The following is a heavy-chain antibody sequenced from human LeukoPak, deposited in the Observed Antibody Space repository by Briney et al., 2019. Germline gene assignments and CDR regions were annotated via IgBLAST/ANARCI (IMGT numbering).Heavy chain of an antibody. D-gene: IGHD5-12*01. CDR3: ARHEGGYAASDY. Sequence: GASLKISCKGSGSSFTRYWITWVRPMPGKGLEWMGKIDPSDSYTHYRPSFQGHVTISADKSINTAYLQWSSLKASDTAMYYCARHEGGYAASDYWGQGTLVTVSS. V-gene: IGHV5-10-1*01. CDR1: GSSFTRYW. J-gene: IGHJ4*02. CDR2: IDPSDSYT.